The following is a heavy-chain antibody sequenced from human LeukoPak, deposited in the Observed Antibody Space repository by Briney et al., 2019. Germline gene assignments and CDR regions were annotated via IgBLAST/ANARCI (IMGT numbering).Heavy chain of an antibody. CDR3: VRSYCSSTSCYIYWFGP. J-gene: IGHJ5*02. D-gene: IGHD2-2*02. V-gene: IGHV4-34*01. CDR2: INHSGST. CDR1: GGSFSGYY. Sequence: SETLSLTCAVYGGSFSGYYWSWIRQPPGKGLEWIGEINHSGSTNYNPSLKSRVTISVDTSKNQFSLKLSSVTAADTAVYYCVRSYCSSTSCYIYWFGPWGQGTLVTVSS.